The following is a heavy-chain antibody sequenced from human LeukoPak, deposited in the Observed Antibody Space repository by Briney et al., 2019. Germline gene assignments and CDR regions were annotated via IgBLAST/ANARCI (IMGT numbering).Heavy chain of an antibody. V-gene: IGHV1-18*01. CDR3: ARDPSRYSSSEENWFDP. Sequence: GASVKVSCKASGYTFTSYGISWVRQAPGQGLEWMGWISAYNGNTNYAQKLQGRVTMTTDTSTSTAYMELRSLRSDDTAVYYCARDPSRYSSSEENWFDPWGQGTLVTVSS. D-gene: IGHD6-13*01. CDR2: ISAYNGNT. CDR1: GYTFTSYG. J-gene: IGHJ5*02.